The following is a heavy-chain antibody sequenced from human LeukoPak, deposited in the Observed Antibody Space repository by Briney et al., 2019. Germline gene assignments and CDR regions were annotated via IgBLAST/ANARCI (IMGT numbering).Heavy chain of an antibody. V-gene: IGHV3-30*04. Sequence: GGSLRLSCAASGFTFSSYAMHWVRQAPGKGLEWVAVISYDGSNKYYADSVKGRFTISRDNSKNTLYLQMNSLRAEDTAVYYCARGPYRSSWRFDYWGQGTLVTVSS. CDR1: GFTFSSYA. D-gene: IGHD6-13*01. CDR3: ARGPYRSSWRFDY. J-gene: IGHJ4*02. CDR2: ISYDGSNK.